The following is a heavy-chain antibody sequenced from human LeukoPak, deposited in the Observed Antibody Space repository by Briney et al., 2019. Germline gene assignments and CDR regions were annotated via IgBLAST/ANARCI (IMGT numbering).Heavy chain of an antibody. CDR3: ARGREIQSNNWFDP. Sequence: PSETLSLTCTVSGGSISSYYWSWIRQPPGKGLEWIGYIYYSGSTNYNPSLKSRVTISVDTSKNQFSLKLSSVTAADTAVYYCARGREIQSNNWFDPWGQGTLVTVSS. D-gene: IGHD5-18*01. V-gene: IGHV4-59*01. CDR1: GGSISSYY. J-gene: IGHJ5*02. CDR2: IYYSGST.